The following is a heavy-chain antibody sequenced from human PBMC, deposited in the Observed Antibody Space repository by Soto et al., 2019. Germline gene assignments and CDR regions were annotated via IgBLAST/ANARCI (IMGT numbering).Heavy chain of an antibody. CDR3: ARLTRGVYDSGRLWEKFDY. D-gene: IGHD5-12*01. CDR1: GFSLSSIGMG. V-gene: IGHV2-5*02. Sequence: QITVKESGLTLVKPTETLTLTCTFSGFSLSSIGMGVGWIRQPPGKALEWLALIYWDDDKRYSPSLSSRLTITKDPSKNEVDLTMTNMDPVDTATYYCARLTRGVYDSGRLWEKFDYWVQGTLVTVSS. CDR2: IYWDDDK. J-gene: IGHJ4*02.